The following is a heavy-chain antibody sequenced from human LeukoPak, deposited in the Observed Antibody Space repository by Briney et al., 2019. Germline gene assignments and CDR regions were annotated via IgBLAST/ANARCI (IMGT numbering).Heavy chain of an antibody. Sequence: GGSLRLSCAASGFTFSSYGMHWVRQAPGKGLEWVAFIRYDGSNKCYADSVKGRFTISRDNSKNTLYLQMNSLRAEDTAVYYCAKDPRVSMVRGTYYFDYWGQGTLVTVSS. CDR1: GFTFSSYG. CDR3: AKDPRVSMVRGTYYFDY. D-gene: IGHD3-10*01. V-gene: IGHV3-30*02. J-gene: IGHJ4*02. CDR2: IRYDGSNK.